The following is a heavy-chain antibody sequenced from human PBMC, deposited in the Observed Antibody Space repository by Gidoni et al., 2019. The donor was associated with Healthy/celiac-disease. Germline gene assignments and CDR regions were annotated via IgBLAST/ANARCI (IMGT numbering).Heavy chain of an antibody. V-gene: IGHV4-30-2*01. J-gene: IGHJ4*02. CDR2: IYHSGCT. CDR3: ARVRCGGDCYEDY. CDR1: GASISSVGYS. D-gene: IGHD2-21*02. Sequence: QLQLQESGSGLVKPSQTLSLTCAVAGASISSVGYSWSWIRRPSGKGLEWIGYIYHSGCTYYNPSLKSRVTISVDRSKSQFSLKLSSVTAADTAVYYCARVRCGGDCYEDYWGQGTLVTVSS.